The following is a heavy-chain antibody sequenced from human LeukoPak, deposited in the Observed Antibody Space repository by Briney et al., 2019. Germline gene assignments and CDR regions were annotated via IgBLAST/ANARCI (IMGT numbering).Heavy chain of an antibody. Sequence: GGSLRLSCAASGFTFSSYWMSWVRQAPGKGLEWVANIKQDGSEKYYVDSVKGRFTISRDNAKNSLYLQMNSLRAEDTAVYYCARDKGVATIRSWSHPWGQGTLVTVSS. D-gene: IGHD5-12*01. CDR1: GFTFSSYW. CDR3: ARDKGVATIRSWSHP. V-gene: IGHV3-7*01. CDR2: IKQDGSEK. J-gene: IGHJ5*02.